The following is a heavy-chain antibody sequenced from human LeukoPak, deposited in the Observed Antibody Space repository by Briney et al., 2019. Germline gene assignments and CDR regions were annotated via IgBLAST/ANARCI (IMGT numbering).Heavy chain of an antibody. D-gene: IGHD5-24*01. Sequence: SETLSLTRSVSADSINTYYCSWIRQPPGKGLEWIGNIHHSGRTNYNPSFKSRVTISVDTSKNQFSLKLDSVTAADTAVYYCARPRDGYNFGAFDLWGQGTLVSVSS. CDR2: IHHSGRT. V-gene: IGHV4-59*08. J-gene: IGHJ3*01. CDR1: ADSINTYY. CDR3: ARPRDGYNFGAFDL.